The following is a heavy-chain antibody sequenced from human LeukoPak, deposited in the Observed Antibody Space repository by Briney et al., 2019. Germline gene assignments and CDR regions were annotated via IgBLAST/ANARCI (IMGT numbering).Heavy chain of an antibody. CDR3: ARGPVRDPTRFDY. CDR1: GGSFSGYY. D-gene: IGHD3-10*01. CDR2: INHSGST. Sequence: SETLSLTCAVYGGSFSGYYWSWIRQPPGKGLEWIGEINHSGSTNYNPSLKSRVTISVDTSKNQFSLKLSSVTAADTAVYYCARGPVRDPTRFDYWGQGTLVTVSS. V-gene: IGHV4-34*01. J-gene: IGHJ4*02.